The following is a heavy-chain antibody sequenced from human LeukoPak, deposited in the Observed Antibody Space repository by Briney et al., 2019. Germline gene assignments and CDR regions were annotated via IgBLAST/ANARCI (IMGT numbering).Heavy chain of an antibody. CDR2: IYSGGST. J-gene: IGHJ4*02. D-gene: IGHD3-10*01. V-gene: IGHV3-53*01. CDR1: GFTVSTNY. CDR3: ARGLDYGSGSTLEGF. Sequence: GGSLRLSCAASGFTVSTNYMSWVRQAPGKGLEWVSVIYSGGSTNYSDSVRGRFTISRDNTMNTLYLQMNSLRVEDTAVYYCARGLDYGSGSTLEGFWGQGTLVTVYS.